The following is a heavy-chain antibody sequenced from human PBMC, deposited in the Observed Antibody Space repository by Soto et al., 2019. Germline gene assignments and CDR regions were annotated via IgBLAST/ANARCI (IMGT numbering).Heavy chain of an antibody. D-gene: IGHD3-10*01. CDR1: GYTFNHYG. CDR2: ISAHNGNT. CDR3: ARRTLSSFPETEGTYYGIKS. Sequence: QVQLVQSAAEVKKPGASVRVSCEASGYTFNHYGITWVRQAPGQGLEWLGWISAHNGNTNYALKFQDRVTMTTDTSTNTAYLELRSLKSEDTGIYYCARRTLSSFPETEGTYYGIKSWGQGTLVTVSS. J-gene: IGHJ5*02. V-gene: IGHV1-18*01.